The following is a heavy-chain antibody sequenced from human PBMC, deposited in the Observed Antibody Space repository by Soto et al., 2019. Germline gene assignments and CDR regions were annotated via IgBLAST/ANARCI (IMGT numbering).Heavy chain of an antibody. CDR2: IKMDASEK. D-gene: IGHD2-2*01. V-gene: IGHV3-7*01. Sequence: SLRLSCAASGFTFGSYWMSWVRQAPGKGLEWLATIKMDASEKKYVDSLKGRFTMSRDNAKNSLYLQMNSLRAEDTAVYYFAREDIVVVPAGSHGMDVWGQGTTVTVSS. CDR1: GFTFGSYW. CDR3: AREDIVVVPAGSHGMDV. J-gene: IGHJ6*02.